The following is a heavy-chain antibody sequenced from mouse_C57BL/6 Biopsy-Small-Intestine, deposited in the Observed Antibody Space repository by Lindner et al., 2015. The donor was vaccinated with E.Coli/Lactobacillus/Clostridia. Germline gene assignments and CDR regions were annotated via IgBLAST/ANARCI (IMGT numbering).Heavy chain of an antibody. Sequence: VQLQESGAELVKPGASVKMSCKASGYTFSNFWITWVKQRPGQGLEWIGDVYPGHGSTNYNEKFKNKATLTVDISSSTVYMQLSSLTSEDSAIYYCARKGICDGSYYHDYWGQGTTLTVSS. CDR1: GYTFSNFW. CDR2: VYPGHGST. J-gene: IGHJ2*01. D-gene: IGHD2-3*01. CDR3: ARKGICDGSYYHDY. V-gene: IGHV1-55*01.